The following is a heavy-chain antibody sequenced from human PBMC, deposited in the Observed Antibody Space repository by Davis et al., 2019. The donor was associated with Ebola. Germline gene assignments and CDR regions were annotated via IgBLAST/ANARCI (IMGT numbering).Heavy chain of an antibody. D-gene: IGHD3-3*01. Sequence: GESLKISCAASGFTFSDYYMSWIRQAPGKGLEWVSDISSTGTIINYADSVKGRFIVSRENAKNSLYLQMYSLRAEDTAVYYCARALHDFWSDIASGVFNIWGQGTMVTVSS. CDR2: ISSTGTII. CDR3: ARALHDFWSDIASGVFNI. CDR1: GFTFSDYY. V-gene: IGHV3-11*01. J-gene: IGHJ3*02.